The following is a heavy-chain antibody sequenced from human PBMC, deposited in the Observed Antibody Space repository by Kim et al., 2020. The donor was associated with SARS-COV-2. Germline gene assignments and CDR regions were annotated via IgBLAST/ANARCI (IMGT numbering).Heavy chain of an antibody. D-gene: IGHD2-15*01. V-gene: IGHV3-23*01. CDR2: ISGSGGST. CDR3: ANLVATPFDY. CDR1: RFNFSSYA. Sequence: GGSLRLSCAETRFNFSSYAMSWVRQAPGKGLEWVSAISGSGGSTYYADSVKGRFTISRDNSKNTLYLQMNSLRAEDTAVYYCANLVATPFDYWGQGTLVTVSS. J-gene: IGHJ4*02.